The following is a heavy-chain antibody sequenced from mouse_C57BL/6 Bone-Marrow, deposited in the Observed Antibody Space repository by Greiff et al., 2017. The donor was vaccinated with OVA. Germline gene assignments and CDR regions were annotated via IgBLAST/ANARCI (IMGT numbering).Heavy chain of an antibody. J-gene: IGHJ2*01. V-gene: IGHV1-81*01. CDR3: ARDSFYYYGSSYNFDY. D-gene: IGHD1-1*01. CDR2: IYPRSGNT. Sequence: VKLVESGAELARPGASVKLSCKASGYTFTSYGISWVKQRTGQGLEWIGEIYPRSGNTYYNEKFKGKATLTADKSSSTAYMELRSLTSEDSAVYFCARDSFYYYGSSYNFDYWGQGTTLTVSS. CDR1: GYTFTSYG.